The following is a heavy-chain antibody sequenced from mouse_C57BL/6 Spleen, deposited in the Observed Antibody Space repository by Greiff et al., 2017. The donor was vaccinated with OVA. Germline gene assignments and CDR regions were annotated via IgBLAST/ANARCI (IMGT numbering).Heavy chain of an antibody. Sequence: EVMLVESGGGLVQPGGSLSLSCAASGFTFTDYYMSWVSQPPGKALEWLGFIRNKANGYTTEYSASVKGRFTISRDNSQSILYLQMNALLAEYSATYYCARSPPQLPFYFDYWGQGTTLTVSS. J-gene: IGHJ2*01. CDR3: ARSPPQLPFYFDY. V-gene: IGHV7-3*01. D-gene: IGHD3-1*01. CDR1: GFTFTDYY. CDR2: IRNKANGYTT.